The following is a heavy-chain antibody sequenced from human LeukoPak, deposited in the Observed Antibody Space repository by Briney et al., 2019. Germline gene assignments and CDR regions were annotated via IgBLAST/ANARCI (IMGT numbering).Heavy chain of an antibody. CDR2: ISAYNGNT. CDR3: ARDSHAGYSGYDYKFDY. CDR1: GYTFTSYG. V-gene: IGHV1-18*01. J-gene: IGHJ4*02. D-gene: IGHD5-12*01. Sequence: ASVKVSCKASGYTFTSYGISWVRQAPGQGLEWMGWISAYNGNTNYAQKLQGRVTMTTDTSTSTAYMELRSLRSDDTAVYYCARDSHAGYSGYDYKFDYWGQGTLVTVSS.